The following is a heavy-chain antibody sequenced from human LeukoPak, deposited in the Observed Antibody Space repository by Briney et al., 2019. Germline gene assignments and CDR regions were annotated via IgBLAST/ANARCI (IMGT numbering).Heavy chain of an antibody. CDR2: IYYSGST. D-gene: IGHD4-17*01. J-gene: IGHJ3*02. Sequence: SQTLSLTCTVSGGSINSGDYYWSWIRQPPGKGLEWIGYIYYSGSTYYNPSLKSRVTISVDTSKNQFSLKLSSVTAADTAVYYCASPTVTTGWHDAFDIWGQGTMVTVSS. V-gene: IGHV4-30-4*01. CDR1: GGSINSGDYY. CDR3: ASPTVTTGWHDAFDI.